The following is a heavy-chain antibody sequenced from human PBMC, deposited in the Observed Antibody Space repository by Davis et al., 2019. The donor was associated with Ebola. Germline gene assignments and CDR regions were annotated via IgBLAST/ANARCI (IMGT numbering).Heavy chain of an antibody. D-gene: IGHD1-20*01. CDR3: ASLRRTITGMDDAFDL. CDR1: GNSFTSHW. J-gene: IGHJ3*01. CDR2: IYTGDSDA. Sequence: GESLKISCRASGNSFTSHWIGWVRQMPGKGLEWMGIIYTGDSDARYSPSFRGQVTISADRSIKTAFLQWSSLKASDTAMYYCASLRRTITGMDDAFDLWGQGTMVTVSS. V-gene: IGHV5-51*01.